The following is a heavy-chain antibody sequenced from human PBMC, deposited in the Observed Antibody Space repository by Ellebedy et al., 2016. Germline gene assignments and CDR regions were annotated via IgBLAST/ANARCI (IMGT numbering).Heavy chain of an antibody. CDR3: ATGPAAYMDV. Sequence: ASVKVSCKASGYTFGIYDINWVRQATGQGLEWMAWINPNNGNTGYAQRFQGRVTLTRNTSITTAYLELSSLRSEDTAVYYCATGPAAYMDVWGKGTTVTVSS. D-gene: IGHD6-25*01. J-gene: IGHJ6*03. CDR2: INPNNGNT. CDR1: GYTFGIYD. V-gene: IGHV1-8*01.